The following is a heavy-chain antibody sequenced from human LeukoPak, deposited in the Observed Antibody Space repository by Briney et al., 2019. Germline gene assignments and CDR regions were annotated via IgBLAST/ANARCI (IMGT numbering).Heavy chain of an antibody. V-gene: IGHV3-11*06. CDR1: GFTFSDYY. Sequence: PGGSLRLPCAASGFTFSDYYMSWIRQAPGKGLEWVSYISSSSSYTNYADSVKGRFTISRDNAKNSLYLQMNSLRAEDTAVYYCARVRSYGSYYFDYWGQGTLVTVSS. D-gene: IGHD5-18*01. CDR2: ISSSSSYT. J-gene: IGHJ4*02. CDR3: ARVRSYGSYYFDY.